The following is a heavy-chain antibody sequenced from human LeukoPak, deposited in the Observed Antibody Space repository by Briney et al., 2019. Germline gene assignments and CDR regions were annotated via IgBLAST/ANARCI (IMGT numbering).Heavy chain of an antibody. J-gene: IGHJ4*02. CDR3: ARGGSSVY. CDR2: IKYDASEK. V-gene: IGHV3-7*01. CDR1: GFTFSTYW. D-gene: IGHD6-6*01. Sequence: GGSLRLSCAASGFTFSTYWMSWVRQAPGKGLEWVANIKYDASEKYYVDSMKGRFTISRDNAKNSLCLQMNSLRAEDTAVYYCARGGSSVYWGQGTLVTVSS.